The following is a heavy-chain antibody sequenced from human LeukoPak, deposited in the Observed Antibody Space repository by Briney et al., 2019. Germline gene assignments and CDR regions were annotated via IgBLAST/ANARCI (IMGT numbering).Heavy chain of an antibody. Sequence: SGGSLRLSCAASGFTFDDYAMHWVRQAPGKGLEWVSGISWNSGSIGYADSVKGRFTISRDNAKNSLYLQMNSLRAEDTALYYCAKSSNSSDYYYYYMDVWGKGTTVTVSS. V-gene: IGHV3-9*01. D-gene: IGHD6-6*01. CDR3: AKSSNSSDYYYYYMDV. CDR2: ISWNSGSI. CDR1: GFTFDDYA. J-gene: IGHJ6*03.